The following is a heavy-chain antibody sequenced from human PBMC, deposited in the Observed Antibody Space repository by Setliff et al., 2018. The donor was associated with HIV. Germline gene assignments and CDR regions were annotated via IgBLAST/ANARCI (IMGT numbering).Heavy chain of an antibody. Sequence: GGSLRLSCAASGFNFSTFAMSWVRQAPGKGLEWVSTISHSGETTYFADSVKGRFTISRDNSKNTLYLQMSSLKVDDTAIYFCAKALYGHSSAVGPDFWGQGTLVTVSS. V-gene: IGHV3-23*01. CDR2: ISHSGETT. CDR3: AKALYGHSSAVGPDF. J-gene: IGHJ4*02. CDR1: GFNFSTFA. D-gene: IGHD4-17*01.